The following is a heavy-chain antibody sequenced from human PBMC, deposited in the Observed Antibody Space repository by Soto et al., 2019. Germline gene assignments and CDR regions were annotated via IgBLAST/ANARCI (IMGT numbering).Heavy chain of an antibody. V-gene: IGHV5-51*01. CDR3: ARSPRSSPYFDY. J-gene: IGHJ4*02. CDR1: GYTFSNFW. CDR2: IYPGDHET. Sequence: VESLKISCQSSGYTFSNFWIGWVRQLPVTGLEWMGIIYPGDHETRYSPSFHGKVNISADRYINTAYLQWNSLEASDTAFHFCARSPRSSPYFDYWGQGALVTVSS. D-gene: IGHD6-13*01.